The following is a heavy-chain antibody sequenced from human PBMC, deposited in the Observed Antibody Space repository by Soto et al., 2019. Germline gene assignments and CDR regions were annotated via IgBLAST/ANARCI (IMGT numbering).Heavy chain of an antibody. D-gene: IGHD3-22*01. CDR1: GGSIRSYY. Sequence: PSETLSLTCTVSGGSIRSYYWIWIPQPPGKGLEWIGYIYYSGSTNYNPSLKSLVTISVDTSKNQFSLKLSSVTAADTAVYYCARAYDSSGYYYLPNWGQGTLVTVSS. CDR2: IYYSGST. V-gene: IGHV4-59*01. CDR3: ARAYDSSGYYYLPN. J-gene: IGHJ4*02.